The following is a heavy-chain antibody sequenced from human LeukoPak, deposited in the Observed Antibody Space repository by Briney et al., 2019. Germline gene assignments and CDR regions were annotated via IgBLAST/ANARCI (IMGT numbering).Heavy chain of an antibody. V-gene: IGHV3-21*01. D-gene: IGHD4-23*01. CDR1: GFTFSSYS. CDR2: ISSSSTYI. Sequence: GGSLRLSCAASGFTFSSYSMNWVRQAPGKGLEWVSSISSSSTYIYYADSLKGRFAISRDNAKNSLYLQMNSLRAEDTAVYYCARYSYGGSALFDYWGQGTLVTVSS. CDR3: ARYSYGGSALFDY. J-gene: IGHJ4*02.